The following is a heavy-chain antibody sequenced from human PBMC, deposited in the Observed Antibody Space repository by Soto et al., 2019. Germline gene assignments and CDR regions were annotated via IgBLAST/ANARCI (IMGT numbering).Heavy chain of an antibody. V-gene: IGHV1-46*01. J-gene: IGHJ3*02. CDR2: INPRGGST. CDR1: GYTSTTYY. CDR3: ATELSRPGDSGSGSYYAGSGGGNAVDI. Sequence: QVQLMLSGAELQKPGASVKVSCKASGYTSTTYYIRWLRQAPGQRFEWMGIINPRGGSTSHAEKFQGRVAMAGDTSLRTVYMELRRLRYEETAMYFCATELSRPGDSGSGSYYAGSGGGNAVDIWGRGTMVTVS. D-gene: IGHD3-10*01.